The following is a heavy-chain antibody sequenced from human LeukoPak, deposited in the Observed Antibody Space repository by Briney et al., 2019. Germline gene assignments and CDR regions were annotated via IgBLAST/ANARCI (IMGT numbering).Heavy chain of an antibody. V-gene: IGHV3-23*01. J-gene: IGHJ5*02. CDR2: ISGSGGST. CDR3: AKGSAYYYGSGGASGWFDP. D-gene: IGHD3-10*01. Sequence: GGSLRLSCAASGFTFSSYAMSWVRQAPGKGLEWVSAISGSGGSTYYADSVKGRFTISRDNSKNTLYLQMNSLRTEDTAVYYCAKGSAYYYGSGGASGWFDPWGQGTLVTVSS. CDR1: GFTFSSYA.